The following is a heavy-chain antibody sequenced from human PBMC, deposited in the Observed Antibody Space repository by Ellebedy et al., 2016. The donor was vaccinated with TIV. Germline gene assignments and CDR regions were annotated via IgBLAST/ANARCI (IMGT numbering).Heavy chain of an antibody. CDR1: GYVFTAYY. Sequence: ASVKVSCKTSGYVFTAYYIHWVRQAPGQGLEWMGWINPDSGGTNLPQKFQGRVTMTRDTSVNTAYMEVSRLQSDDTAVYYCARVLRATSGMDVWGQGTTVTVS. J-gene: IGHJ6*02. CDR2: INPDSGGT. D-gene: IGHD4/OR15-4a*01. V-gene: IGHV1-2*02. CDR3: ARVLRATSGMDV.